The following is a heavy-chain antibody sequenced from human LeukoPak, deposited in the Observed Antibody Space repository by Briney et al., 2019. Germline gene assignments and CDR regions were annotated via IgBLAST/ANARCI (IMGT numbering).Heavy chain of an antibody. D-gene: IGHD4-23*01. Sequence: PSETLSLTCTVSGGSISGYIWSWVRQPPGKGLEWIAYIYDSGGINYNPSLKSRVTMSVDTSKNQFSLKLTSVTAADTAMYYCVRLSVVSPHRYFDLWGRGTLVSVSS. J-gene: IGHJ2*01. CDR1: GGSISGYI. CDR3: VRLSVVSPHRYFDL. V-gene: IGHV4-59*08. CDR2: IYDSGGI.